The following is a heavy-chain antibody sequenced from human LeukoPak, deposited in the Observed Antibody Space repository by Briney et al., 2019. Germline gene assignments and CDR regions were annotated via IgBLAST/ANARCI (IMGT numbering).Heavy chain of an antibody. D-gene: IGHD3-16*02. V-gene: IGHV1-69*13. CDR2: IIPIFGTA. CDR3: ARDPEPRTSRYDYVWGSYRPPYYYYGMDV. CDR1: GGTFSSYA. Sequence: ASVKVSCKASGGTFSSYAISWVRQAPGQGLEWMGGIIPIFGTANYAQKFQGRVTITADESTSTAYMELSSLRSEDTAVYYCARDPEPRTSRYDYVWGSYRPPYYYYGMDVWGQGTTVTVSS. J-gene: IGHJ6*02.